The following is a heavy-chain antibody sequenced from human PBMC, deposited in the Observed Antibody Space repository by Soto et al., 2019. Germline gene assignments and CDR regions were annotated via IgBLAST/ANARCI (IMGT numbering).Heavy chain of an antibody. CDR3: ARDWRVELRAFDI. D-gene: IGHD1-7*01. CDR2: IYHSEST. J-gene: IGHJ3*02. V-gene: IGHV4-4*02. CDR1: AGSISSSNW. Sequence: SDTLSLTCAVSAGSISSSNWWRWVRQPPGKGLEWIGEIYHSESTNYNPSLKCRVTISVDKSKNQFSLKLSSVTAADTAVYYCARDWRVELRAFDIWGQGTTVP.